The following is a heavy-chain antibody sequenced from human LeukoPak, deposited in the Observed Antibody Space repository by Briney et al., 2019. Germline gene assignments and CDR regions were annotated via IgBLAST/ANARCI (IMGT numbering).Heavy chain of an antibody. CDR1: GATFTKYY. J-gene: IGHJ4*02. D-gene: IGHD5-18*01. CDR3: ATSSGYSDTWGAFDF. CDR2: INPNNGGT. Sequence: ASVKVTCKTSGATFTKYYKHWVRHPPAQGHEGVGWINPNNGGTNYTQKFQGRVTMTGDTSINTVYMELSRLKSDDAAVYYCATSSGYSDTWGAFDFWGQGALVTVSS. V-gene: IGHV1-2*02.